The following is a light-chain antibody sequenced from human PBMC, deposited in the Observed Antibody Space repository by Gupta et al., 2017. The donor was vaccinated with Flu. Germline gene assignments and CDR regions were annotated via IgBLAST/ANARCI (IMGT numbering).Light chain of an antibody. Sequence: GERATLSCRASQSVSSNLAWYQQKPGQAPRLLIYGASTRATGIPARFSGSGSGTDFTLTISSLQSEDFAVYYCQQHHNWLWTFGQGTKVEIK. CDR2: GAS. CDR3: QQHHNWLWT. CDR1: QSVSSN. J-gene: IGKJ1*01. V-gene: IGKV3-15*01.